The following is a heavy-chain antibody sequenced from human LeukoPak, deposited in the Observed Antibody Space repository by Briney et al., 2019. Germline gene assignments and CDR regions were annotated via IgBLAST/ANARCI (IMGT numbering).Heavy chain of an antibody. J-gene: IGHJ4*02. CDR1: GGSISSGGYY. CDR3: AREYGSGSRALDY. CDR2: IYYSGST. Sequence: PSETLSLTCTVSGGSISSGGYYWSWIRQHPGKGLEWIGYIYYSGSTYYNPSLKSRVTISVDTSKNQFSLKLSSVTAADTAVYYCAREYGSGSRALDYWGQGTLVTVSS. V-gene: IGHV4-31*03. D-gene: IGHD3-10*01.